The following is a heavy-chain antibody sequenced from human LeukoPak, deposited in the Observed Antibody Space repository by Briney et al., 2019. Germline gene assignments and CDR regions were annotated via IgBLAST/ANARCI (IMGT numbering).Heavy chain of an antibody. Sequence: PSETLSLTCTVPGGSISSYYWSWIRQPPGKGLEWIGYIYYSGSTNYNPSLKSRVTISVDTSKNQFSLKLSSVTAADTAVYYCARHGDSRGTVDYWGQGTLVTVSS. CDR2: IYYSGST. D-gene: IGHD3-10*01. J-gene: IGHJ4*02. CDR1: GGSISSYY. V-gene: IGHV4-59*08. CDR3: ARHGDSRGTVDY.